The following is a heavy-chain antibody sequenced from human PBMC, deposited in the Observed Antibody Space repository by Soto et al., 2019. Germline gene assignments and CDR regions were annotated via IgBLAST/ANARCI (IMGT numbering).Heavy chain of an antibody. V-gene: IGHV4-4*07. CDR3: ARACSSNSCYDVFDY. D-gene: IGHD2-2*01. Sequence: QVQLQESGPGLLKPSETLSLTCTVSGGSISSYYWSWIRQPAGKGLEWIGRIYTTGITNYNPSLQSRVTMSVDTSKNPLSLTLSSVTAADTAVYYCARACSSNSCYDVFDYWGQGTLVTVSS. CDR1: GGSISSYY. CDR2: IYTTGIT. J-gene: IGHJ4*02.